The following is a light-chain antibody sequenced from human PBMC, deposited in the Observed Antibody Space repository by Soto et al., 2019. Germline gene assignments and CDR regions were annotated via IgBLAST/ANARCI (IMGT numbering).Light chain of an antibody. V-gene: IGLV2-14*01. CDR3: CSYTSGSTLLV. CDR1: SSDVGGYNY. Sequence: QSALTQPASVSGSPGQSITISCTGTSSDVGGYNYVSWYQQHPGKAPKLMIYEVSTRPSGVSDRFSGSKSGYTASLTISGLQAEDEADYYCCSYTSGSTLLVFGGGTQLTVL. J-gene: IGLJ2*01. CDR2: EVS.